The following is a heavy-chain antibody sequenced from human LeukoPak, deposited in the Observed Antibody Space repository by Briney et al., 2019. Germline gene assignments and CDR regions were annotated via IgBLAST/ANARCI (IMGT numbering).Heavy chain of an antibody. CDR2: IYYSGST. V-gene: IGHV4-39*01. J-gene: IGHJ4*02. CDR3: ARQEDVVVVAAIPRFDY. CDR1: GGSFNGYY. D-gene: IGHD2-15*01. Sequence: SETLSLTCAVYGGSFNGYYWGWIRQPPGKGLEWIGSIYYSGSTYYNPSLKSRVTIYVDTSKNQFSLKLSSVTAADTAVYYCARQEDVVVVAAIPRFDYWGQGTLVTVSS.